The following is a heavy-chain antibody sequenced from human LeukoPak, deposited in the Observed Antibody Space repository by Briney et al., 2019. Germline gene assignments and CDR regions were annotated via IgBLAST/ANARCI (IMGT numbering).Heavy chain of an antibody. J-gene: IGHJ5*02. CDR1: GYTFTSYG. CDR3: ARTSRPYCSGTSCSGEGVWFDP. D-gene: IGHD2-2*01. Sequence: ASVKVSCKASGYTFTSYGISWVRQAPGQGLEWMGWISAYSGNTNYAQKLQGRVTMTTDTSTSTAYMELRSLRSDDTAVYYCARTSRPYCSGTSCSGEGVWFDPWGQGTLVTVSS. CDR2: ISAYSGNT. V-gene: IGHV1-18*01.